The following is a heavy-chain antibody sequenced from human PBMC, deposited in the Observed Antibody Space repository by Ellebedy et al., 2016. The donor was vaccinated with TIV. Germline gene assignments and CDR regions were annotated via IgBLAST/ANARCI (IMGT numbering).Heavy chain of an antibody. CDR1: GFSFNYAW. D-gene: IGHD6-13*01. V-gene: IGHV3-15*07. CDR2: IKSINDGETT. Sequence: PGGSLRLSCAASGFSFNYAWMNWVRQAPGKGLEWVGRIKSINDGETTDYAAPVKGRFTLSRDDSKNKLYLQMNSLKSEDTAVYYCATGSAAGIGYWGHGTLVTVSS. CDR3: ATGSAAGIGY. J-gene: IGHJ4*01.